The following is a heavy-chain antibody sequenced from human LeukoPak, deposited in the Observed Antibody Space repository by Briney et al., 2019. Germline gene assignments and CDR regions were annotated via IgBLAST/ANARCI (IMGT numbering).Heavy chain of an antibody. V-gene: IGHV4-59*01. Sequence: SETLSLTCTVSGGSISSYYRSWIRQPPGKGLEWIGYIYYSGSTNYNPSLKSRVTISVDTSKNQFSLKLSSVTAADTAAYYCARAPPGPPPSGWYFDYWGQGTLVTVSS. CDR1: GGSISSYY. CDR2: IYYSGST. CDR3: ARAPPGPPPSGWYFDY. D-gene: IGHD6-19*01. J-gene: IGHJ4*02.